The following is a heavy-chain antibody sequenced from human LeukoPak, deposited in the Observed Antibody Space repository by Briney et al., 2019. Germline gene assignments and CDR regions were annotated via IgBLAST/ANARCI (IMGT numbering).Heavy chain of an antibody. CDR3: ARETLGERYFDY. V-gene: IGHV4-31*11. CDR2: IYYSGST. J-gene: IGHJ4*02. Sequence: SQTLSLTCAVSGGSISSGGYSWSWLRPHPGKGLEWIGYIYYSGSTYYNPSLKSRVTISVYTSKNQLSLKLSSVAAADTAVYYCARETLGERYFDYWGQGTLVTVSS. CDR1: GGSISSGGYS. D-gene: IGHD3-16*01.